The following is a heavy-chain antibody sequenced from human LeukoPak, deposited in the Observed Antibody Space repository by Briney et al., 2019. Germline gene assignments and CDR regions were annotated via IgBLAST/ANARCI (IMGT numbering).Heavy chain of an antibody. CDR1: GYTFTSYG. V-gene: IGHV1-8*02. CDR2: MNPNSGNT. Sequence: ASVKVSCKASGYTFTSYGISWVRQATGQGLEWMGWMNPNSGNTGYAQKFQGRVTMTRNTSISTAYMERSSLRSEDTAVYYCARTLRYFDGPDDAFDIWGQGTMVTVSS. CDR3: ARTLRYFDGPDDAFDI. J-gene: IGHJ3*02. D-gene: IGHD3-9*01.